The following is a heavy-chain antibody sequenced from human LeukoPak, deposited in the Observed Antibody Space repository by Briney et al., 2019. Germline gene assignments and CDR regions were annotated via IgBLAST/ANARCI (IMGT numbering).Heavy chain of an antibody. CDR3: TTKEDGDWGAFDI. CDR2: IKSKTDGGTT. J-gene: IGHJ3*02. V-gene: IGHV3-15*01. CDR1: GFTVSSNY. D-gene: IGHD4-17*01. Sequence: GGSLRLSCAASGFTVSSNYMSWVRQAPGKGLEWVGRIKSKTDGGTTDYAAPVKGRFTISRDDSKNTLYLQMNSLKTEDTAVYYCTTKEDGDWGAFDIWGQGTMVTVSS.